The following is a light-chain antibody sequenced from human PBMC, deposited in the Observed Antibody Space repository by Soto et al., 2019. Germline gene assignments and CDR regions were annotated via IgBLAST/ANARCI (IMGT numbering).Light chain of an antibody. CDR3: MCYAGGNNGV. CDR1: SSDVGNYNL. CDR2: DVT. Sequence: QSALTQPASVSGSPGQSITISCTGTSSDVGNYNLVSWYQQYPGKAPKLMIYDVTKRPSGVPDRFSGSKSANTASLTVSGLQAEDEADYYCMCYAGGNNGVFGGGTKLTVL. V-gene: IGLV2-8*01. J-gene: IGLJ3*02.